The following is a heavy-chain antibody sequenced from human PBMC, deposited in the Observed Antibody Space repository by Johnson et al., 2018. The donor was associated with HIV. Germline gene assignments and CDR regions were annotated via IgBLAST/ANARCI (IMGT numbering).Heavy chain of an antibody. V-gene: IGHV3-64*01. D-gene: IGHD5-18*01. CDR2: ISSNGGRT. CDR1: GFTFSSYA. J-gene: IGHJ3*02. CDR3: ARGGRGYSYSYAFDI. Sequence: VQLVESGGGLVQPGGSLRLSCAASGFTFSSYAMHWVRQAPGKGLEYVSAISSNGGRTYYANSVKGRFTISRDNSKNTLYLQMGSLRAEDMAVYYCARGGRGYSYSYAFDIWGQGTMVTVSS.